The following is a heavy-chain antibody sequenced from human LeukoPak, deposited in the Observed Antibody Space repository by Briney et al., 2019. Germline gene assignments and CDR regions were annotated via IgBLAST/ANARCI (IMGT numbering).Heavy chain of an antibody. CDR1: RFHVSSYP. CDR3: AKADSTSLNWFDP. CDR2: INESDGTA. J-gene: IGHJ5*02. Sequence: WGSLRHSFVASRFHVSSYPMACVLQAQGKGLEWVSVINESDGTAYYAAFLKGRFTISRDSSKNTLYLQLSSLRAEDTALYYCAKADSTSLNWFDPWGQGTLVTVSS. V-gene: IGHV3-23*01. D-gene: IGHD3-16*02.